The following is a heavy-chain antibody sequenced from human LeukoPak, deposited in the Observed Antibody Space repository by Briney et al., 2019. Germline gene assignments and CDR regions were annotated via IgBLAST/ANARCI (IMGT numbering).Heavy chain of an antibody. CDR3: ARDRVATRGSYYGMDV. D-gene: IGHD3-10*01. J-gene: IGHJ6*02. CDR1: GGSISSGGYY. V-gene: IGHV4-31*03. Sequence: TLSLTCTVSGGSISSGGYYWSWLRQHPGKGLEWIGYIYYSGSTYYNPSLKSRVTISVDTSKNQFSLKLSSVTAADTAVYYCARDRVATRGSYYGMDVWGQGTTVTVSS. CDR2: IYYSGST.